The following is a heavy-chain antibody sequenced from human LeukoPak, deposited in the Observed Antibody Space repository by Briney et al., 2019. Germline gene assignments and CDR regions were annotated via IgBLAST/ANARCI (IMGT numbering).Heavy chain of an antibody. V-gene: IGHV4-39*01. CDR2: IYYGGST. CDR3: ARQGAGVDIVATMREEAFDY. CDR1: GGSISSSSYY. J-gene: IGHJ4*02. Sequence: SETLSLTCTVSGGSISSSSYYWGWIRQPPGKGLEWIGSIYYGGSTYYNPSLKSRVTISVDTSKNQFSLKLSSVTATDTAVYYCARQGAGVDIVATMREEAFDYWGQGTLVTVSS. D-gene: IGHD5-12*01.